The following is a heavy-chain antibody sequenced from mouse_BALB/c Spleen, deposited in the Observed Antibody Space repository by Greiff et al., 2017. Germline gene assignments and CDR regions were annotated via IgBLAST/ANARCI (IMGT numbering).Heavy chain of an antibody. J-gene: IGHJ2*01. CDR2: ILPGSGST. D-gene: IGHD2-3*01. Sequence: VMLVESGAELMKPGASVKISCKATGYTFSSYWIEWVKQRPGHGLEWIGEILPGSGSTNYNEKFKGKATFTADTSSNTAYMQLSSLTSEDSAVYYCARRWLLRDFDYWGQGTTLTVSS. CDR3: ARRWLLRDFDY. CDR1: GYTFSSYW. V-gene: IGHV1-9*01.